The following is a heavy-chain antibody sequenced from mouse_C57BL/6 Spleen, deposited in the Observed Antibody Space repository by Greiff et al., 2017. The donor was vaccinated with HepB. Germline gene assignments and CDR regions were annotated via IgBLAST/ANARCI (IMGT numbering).Heavy chain of an antibody. Sequence: QVQLKQPGAELVMPGASVKLSCKASGYTFTSYWMHWVKQRPGQGLEWIGEIDPSDSYTNYNQKFKGKSTLTVDKSSSTAYMQLSSLTSEDSAVYYCARWGLLFAYWGQGTLVTVSA. J-gene: IGHJ3*01. D-gene: IGHD2-3*01. CDR2: IDPSDSYT. V-gene: IGHV1-69*01. CDR1: GYTFTSYW. CDR3: ARWGLLFAY.